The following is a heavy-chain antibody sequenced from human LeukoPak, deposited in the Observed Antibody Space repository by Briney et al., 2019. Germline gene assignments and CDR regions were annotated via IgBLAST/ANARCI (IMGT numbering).Heavy chain of an antibody. D-gene: IGHD6-13*01. V-gene: IGHV3-23*01. CDR3: ARGYGSSWFDY. CDR1: GFTFSNYA. J-gene: IGHJ4*02. Sequence: GSLRLSCAASGFTFSNYAMSWVRQAPGKGLEWVSAISGSGGSTYYADSVKGRFTISRDNSKNTLYLQMNSLRAEDTAVYYCARGYGSSWFDYWGQGTLVTVSS. CDR2: ISGSGGST.